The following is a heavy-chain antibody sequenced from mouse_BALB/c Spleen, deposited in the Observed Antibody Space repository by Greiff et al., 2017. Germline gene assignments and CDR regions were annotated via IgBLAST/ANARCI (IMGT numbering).Heavy chain of an antibody. D-gene: IGHD1-1*01. CDR1: GFNIKDYY. J-gene: IGHJ3*01. CDR2: IDPENGDT. V-gene: IGHV14-4*02. Sequence: VQLQQSGAELVRSGASVKLSCTASGFNIKDYYMHWVKQRPEQGLEWIGWIDPENGDTEYAPKFQGKATMTADTSSNTAYLQLSSLTSEDTAVYYCTYYYGSSWFAYWGQGTLVTVSA. CDR3: TYYYGSSWFAY.